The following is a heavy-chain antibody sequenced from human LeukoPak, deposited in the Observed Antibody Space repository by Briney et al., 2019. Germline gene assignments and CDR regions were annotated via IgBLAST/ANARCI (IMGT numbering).Heavy chain of an antibody. V-gene: IGHV3-23*01. D-gene: IGHD5-24*01. CDR1: GFTFSSYA. J-gene: IGHJ4*02. CDR3: AKGLLEMATISYFDY. CDR2: ISGSGGST. Sequence: GGFLRLSCAASGFTFSSYAMGWVRQAPGKGLEWVSAISGSGGSTYYADSVKGRFTISRDNSKNTLYLQMNSLRAEDTAVYYCAKGLLEMATISYFDYWGQGTLVTVSS.